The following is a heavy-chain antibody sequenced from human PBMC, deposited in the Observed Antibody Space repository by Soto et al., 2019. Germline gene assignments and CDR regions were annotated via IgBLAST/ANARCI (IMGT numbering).Heavy chain of an antibody. Sequence: EVQLVESGGGLVQPGRSLRLSCVASGFNFDSYAIHWVRQAPGKGLEWVSGISWNSGNLGYEDSVKGRFTISRDNAQNSLYLEMNSLRVEDTAFYYCVKDIHEQWLVSHFEYWGQGALVTVSS. J-gene: IGHJ4*02. D-gene: IGHD6-19*01. CDR1: GFNFDSYA. CDR2: ISWNSGNL. CDR3: VKDIHEQWLVSHFEY. V-gene: IGHV3-9*01.